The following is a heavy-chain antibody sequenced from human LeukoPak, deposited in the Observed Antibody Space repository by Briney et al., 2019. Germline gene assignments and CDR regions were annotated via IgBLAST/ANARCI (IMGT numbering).Heavy chain of an antibody. CDR3: ARRRIVATIDY. CDR2: IYFSGNT. J-gene: IGHJ4*02. Sequence: SETLSLTCTVSGASISSTSYYWAWIRQPPGKGLEWVVSIYFSGNTFYNPSLKSRVTIPVDTSKNQFSLKLTSVTGADTAIYYCARRRIVATIDYWGQGTLVTVSS. CDR1: GASISSTSYY. D-gene: IGHD5-12*01. V-gene: IGHV4-39*01.